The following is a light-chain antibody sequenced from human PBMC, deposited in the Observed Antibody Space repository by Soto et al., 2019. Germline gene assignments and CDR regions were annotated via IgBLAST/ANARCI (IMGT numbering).Light chain of an antibody. J-gene: IGKJ1*01. V-gene: IGKV3-15*01. CDR2: GAS. CDR3: QQYNDWPRT. Sequence: ETVMTQSPATLSVSPGERVTLSCRASEGVGSSLAWYQQKPGQAPRVLIYGASTTAPGIPARFSGSGSGTEFTLTISSLQPEDSAVYHCQQYNDWPRTFGQGTKVDI. CDR1: EGVGSS.